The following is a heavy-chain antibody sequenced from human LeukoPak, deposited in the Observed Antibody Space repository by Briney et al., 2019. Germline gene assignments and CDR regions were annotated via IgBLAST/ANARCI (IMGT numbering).Heavy chain of an antibody. CDR1: GFTFSSYA. J-gene: IGHJ6*02. CDR3: AKTRDYGDYFYYYYGMDV. Sequence: GGSLRLSCAASGFTFSSYAMHWVRQAPGKGLEWVAVISYDGSNKYYTDSVKGRFTISRDNSKNTLYLQMNSLRAEDTAVYYCAKTRDYGDYFYYYYGMDVWGQGTTVTVSS. D-gene: IGHD4-17*01. CDR2: ISYDGSNK. V-gene: IGHV3-30*10.